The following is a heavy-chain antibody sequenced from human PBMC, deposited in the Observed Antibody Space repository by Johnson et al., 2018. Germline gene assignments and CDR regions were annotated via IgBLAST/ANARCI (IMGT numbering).Heavy chain of an antibody. J-gene: IGHJ3*02. CDR2: ISWNSGSI. CDR3: ATPYNWIYGVGDAFDI. CDR1: GFTFDDYA. D-gene: IGHD1-7*01. Sequence: VQLVQSGGGLVQPGRSLRLSCAASGFTFDDYAMHWVRQAPGKGLEWVSGISWNSGSIGYADTVQGRFTISRDNAKNSLYLQMNSLRAEDTALYYCATPYNWIYGVGDAFDIWGQGTRVTVSS. V-gene: IGHV3-9*01.